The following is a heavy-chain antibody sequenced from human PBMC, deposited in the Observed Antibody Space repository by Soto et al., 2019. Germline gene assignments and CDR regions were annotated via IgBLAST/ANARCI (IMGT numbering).Heavy chain of an antibody. CDR3: AREYDSSGYGYDAFDI. J-gene: IGHJ3*02. V-gene: IGHV3-30*04. CDR1: GFIFSTYA. CDR2: ISYDGRNK. Sequence: QVQLVESGGGVVQPGRSLRLSCAASGFIFSTYARHWVRQAPGKGLEWVTFISYDGRNKYYADSVKDRFTISRDNSKNTLYLLMISLRTEDTAVYYCAREYDSSGYGYDAFDIWGQGTMVTVSS. D-gene: IGHD3-22*01.